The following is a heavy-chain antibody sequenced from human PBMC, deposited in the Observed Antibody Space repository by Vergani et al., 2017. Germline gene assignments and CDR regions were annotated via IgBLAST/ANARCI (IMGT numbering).Heavy chain of an antibody. J-gene: IGHJ4*02. Sequence: QVQLVQSGAEVKKPGASVKVSCKASGYPFTSYYMHWVRQAPGQGLEWMGIINPSGGSTSYAQKFQGRVTMTSDTSTSTVYMELSSLRSEDTAVYYCARAGSSGVDYWGQGTLVTVSS. D-gene: IGHD6-19*01. CDR2: INPSGGST. CDR1: GYPFTSYY. CDR3: ARAGSSGVDY. V-gene: IGHV1-46*01.